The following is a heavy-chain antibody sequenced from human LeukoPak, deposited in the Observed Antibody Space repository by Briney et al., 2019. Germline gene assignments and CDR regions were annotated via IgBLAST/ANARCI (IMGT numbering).Heavy chain of an antibody. CDR3: AKRTDSSGNRGGAFDI. D-gene: IGHD3-22*01. CDR1: GFTFTNYA. Sequence: PGGSLRLSCAASGFTFTNYAMSWVRQAPGKGLEWVSGIGGSGGSTYYADSVKGRFTISRDNSKNTLYLQMNSLRVEDTAIYYCAKRTDSSGNRGGAFDIWGQGTMVTVSS. J-gene: IGHJ3*02. CDR2: IGGSGGST. V-gene: IGHV3-23*01.